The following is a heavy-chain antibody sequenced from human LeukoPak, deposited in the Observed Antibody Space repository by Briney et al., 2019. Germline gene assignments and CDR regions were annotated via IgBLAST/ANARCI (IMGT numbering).Heavy chain of an antibody. CDR1: GFTFINYS. D-gene: IGHD3-22*01. Sequence: GGSLRLSCTASGFTFINYSMNWVRQAPGKGLEWVSAISGSGGSTYYADSVKGRFTISRDNSKNTLYLQMNSLRAEDTAVYYCAKDWSYYDSSGYYYVPLNWFDPWGQGTLVTVSS. CDR3: AKDWSYYDSSGYYYVPLNWFDP. J-gene: IGHJ5*02. CDR2: ISGSGGST. V-gene: IGHV3-23*01.